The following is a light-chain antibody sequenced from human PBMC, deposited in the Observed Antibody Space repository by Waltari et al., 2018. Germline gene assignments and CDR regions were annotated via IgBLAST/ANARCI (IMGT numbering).Light chain of an antibody. CDR2: GTS. J-gene: IGKJ1*01. CDR1: QSVGRS. V-gene: IGKV3-20*01. Sequence: EILLTQSPGTLPLSPGERATLSCTASQSVGRSIALYQQKPGQPPRLLSYGTSNRATGTPDRFSGGGSGTDFILTISRLVPEDVAVYYCQHYVSLPVTFGQGTKVEIK. CDR3: QHYVSLPVT.